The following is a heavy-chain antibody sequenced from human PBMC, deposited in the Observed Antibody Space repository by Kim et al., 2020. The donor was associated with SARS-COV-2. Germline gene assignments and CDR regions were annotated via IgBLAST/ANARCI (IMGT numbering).Heavy chain of an antibody. Sequence: SETLSLTCTVSGGSISSSSYYWGWIRQPPGKGLEWIGSIYYSGSTYYNPSLKSRVTISVDTSKNQFSLKLSSVTVADTAVYYCARGLQLWFGVYFDYWGQGTLVTVSS. CDR2: IYYSGST. D-gene: IGHD3-10*01. CDR3: ARGLQLWFGVYFDY. V-gene: IGHV4-39*01. J-gene: IGHJ4*02. CDR1: GGSISSSSYY.